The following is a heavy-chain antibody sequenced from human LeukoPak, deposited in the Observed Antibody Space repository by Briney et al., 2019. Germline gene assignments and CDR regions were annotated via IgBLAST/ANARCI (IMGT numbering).Heavy chain of an antibody. Sequence: PSETLCLTCTVSGGSISSYYWSWIRQPPGKGLEWIGYIYYSGSTNYNPSLKSRVTISVDTPKNQFSLKLSSVAAADTAVYYCARHYCGGDCYSRWYFDLWGRGTLVTVSS. D-gene: IGHD2-21*02. J-gene: IGHJ2*01. CDR1: GGSISSYY. V-gene: IGHV4-59*12. CDR2: IYYSGST. CDR3: ARHYCGGDCYSRWYFDL.